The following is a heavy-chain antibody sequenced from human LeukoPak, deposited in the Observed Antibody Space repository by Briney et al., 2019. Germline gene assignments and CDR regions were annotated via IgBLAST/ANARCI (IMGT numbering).Heavy chain of an antibody. D-gene: IGHD2-2*02. Sequence: PGRSLRLSCAASGFTFSSYGMHWVRQAPGKGLEWVAVIWYDGSNKYYADSVKGRFTISRDNSKNTLYLQMNSLRAEDTAVYYCARGCSSTSCYMVGPNFDYWGQGTLVTVS. CDR3: ARGCSSTSCYMVGPNFDY. CDR2: IWYDGSNK. J-gene: IGHJ4*02. V-gene: IGHV3-33*01. CDR1: GFTFSSYG.